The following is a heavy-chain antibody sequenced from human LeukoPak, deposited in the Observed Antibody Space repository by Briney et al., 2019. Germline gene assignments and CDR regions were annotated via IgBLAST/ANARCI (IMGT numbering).Heavy chain of an antibody. V-gene: IGHV3-48*04. D-gene: IGHD2-8*01. CDR2: ITASGTAM. J-gene: IGHJ4*02. Sequence: GGSLRLSCAASGFTFSSYSMNWVRQAPGKGLEWVSHITASGTAMFYADSVKGRFTITRDNAKNSLFLQMNSLRAEDTALYYCANEEWYRFDYWGQGTLVTVPS. CDR3: ANEEWYRFDY. CDR1: GFTFSSYS.